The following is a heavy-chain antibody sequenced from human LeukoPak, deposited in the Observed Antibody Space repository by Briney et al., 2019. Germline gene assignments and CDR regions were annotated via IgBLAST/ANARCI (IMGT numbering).Heavy chain of an antibody. V-gene: IGHV3-33*08. CDR1: GFTFSSYG. CDR2: IRYDGSNK. J-gene: IGHJ4*02. Sequence: GRSLRLSCAASGFTFSSYGMHWVRQAPGKGLEWVAFIRYDGSNKYYADSVKGRFTISRDNAKNSLYLQMNSLRAEDTAVYYCARDGSGRVPEMSAPDYWGQGTLVTVSS. CDR3: ARDGSGRVPEMSAPDY. D-gene: IGHD3-10*01.